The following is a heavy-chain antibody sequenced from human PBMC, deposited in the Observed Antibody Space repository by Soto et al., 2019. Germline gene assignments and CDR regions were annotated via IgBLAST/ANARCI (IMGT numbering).Heavy chain of an antibody. CDR1: GGTFSSYA. CDR2: IIPIFGTA. V-gene: IGHV1-69*13. D-gene: IGHD3-22*01. CDR3: NLYDSSGYYLPDHFDY. J-gene: IGHJ4*02. Sequence: SVKVSCKASGGTFSSYAISWVRQAPGQGLGWMGGIIPIFGTANYAQKFQGRVTITADESKSTAYMELSSLRSEDTAVYYCNLYDSSGYYLPDHFDYWGQGTLVTV.